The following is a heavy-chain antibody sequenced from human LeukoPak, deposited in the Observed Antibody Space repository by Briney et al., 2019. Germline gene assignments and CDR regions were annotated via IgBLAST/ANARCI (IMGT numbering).Heavy chain of an antibody. J-gene: IGHJ6*03. D-gene: IGHD2-2*01. V-gene: IGHV4-30-2*01. CDR2: IYHSGST. Sequence: PSQTLSLTCTISGGSISSGGYYWSWIRQPPGKGLEWIGYIYHSGSTYYNPSLKSRVTISVDRSKNQFSLKLSSVTAADTAVYYCARAVLTFDQSTRRDYYYYMDVWGKGTTVTVSS. CDR3: ARAVLTFDQSTRRDYYYYMDV. CDR1: GGSISSGGYY.